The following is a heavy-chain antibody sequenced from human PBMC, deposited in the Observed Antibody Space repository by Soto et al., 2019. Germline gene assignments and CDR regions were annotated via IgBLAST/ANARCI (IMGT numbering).Heavy chain of an antibody. D-gene: IGHD2-15*01. CDR2: IYGGGNT. V-gene: IGHV3-53*01. Sequence: EVQLVESGGGLIQPGGSLRLSCAASGFTVSRNYMTWVRRAPGKGLEWVSIIYGGGNTYYADSVKGRFTISRDNSKNTLYLQMNSLRAEDTAVYYCASSEKGGTDGCPFDYWGQGALVTVSS. CDR3: ASSEKGGTDGCPFDY. CDR1: GFTVSRNY. J-gene: IGHJ4*02.